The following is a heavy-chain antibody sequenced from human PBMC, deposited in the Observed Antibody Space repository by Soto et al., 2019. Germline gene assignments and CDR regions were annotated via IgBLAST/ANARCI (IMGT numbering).Heavy chain of an antibody. CDR2: TRNKANSYTT. D-gene: IGHD5-12*01. CDR3: ARVREGYNHDAFDI. CDR1: GFTFSDHY. Sequence: EGSLRLSCAASGFTFSDHYMDWVRQAPGKGLEWVGRTRNKANSYTTEYAASVKGRFTISRDDSKNSLYLQMNSLKTEDTAVYYCARVREGYNHDAFDIWGQGTMVTVSS. V-gene: IGHV3-72*01. J-gene: IGHJ3*02.